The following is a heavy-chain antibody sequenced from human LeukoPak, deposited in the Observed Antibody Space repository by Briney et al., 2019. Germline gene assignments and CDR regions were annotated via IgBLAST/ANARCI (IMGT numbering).Heavy chain of an antibody. CDR1: VYTFTGYY. D-gene: IGHD2-15*01. J-gene: IGHJ3*02. CDR2: INPNSGGT. CDR3: ARENCSGGSCSVAFDI. V-gene: IGHV1-2*02. Sequence: ASVKVSCKASVYTFTGYYMHWVRQAPGQGLEWMGWINPNSGGTNYAQKFQSRVTMTRETSISTAYMALSRLRSDDTAVYYCARENCSGGSCSVAFDIWGQGTMVTVSS.